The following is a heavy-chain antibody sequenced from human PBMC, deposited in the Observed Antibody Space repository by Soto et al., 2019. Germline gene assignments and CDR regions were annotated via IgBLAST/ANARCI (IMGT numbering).Heavy chain of an antibody. Sequence: GGSLRLSCAASGFTVSNYDMSWFRQAPGKGLEWVSIIYAGGTTYYTDSVKGRFTISRDSSKNTLYLQMNSLRAEDTAMYYCARDAEGGNYCDLDYWGQGTLVTVS. CDR2: IYAGGTT. D-gene: IGHD3-10*01. J-gene: IGHJ4*02. V-gene: IGHV3-66*01. CDR1: GFTVSNYD. CDR3: ARDAEGGNYCDLDY.